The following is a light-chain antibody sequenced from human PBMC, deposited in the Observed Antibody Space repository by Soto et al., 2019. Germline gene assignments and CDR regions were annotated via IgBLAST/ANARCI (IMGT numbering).Light chain of an antibody. CDR2: DTS. V-gene: IGKV3-20*01. J-gene: IGKJ1*01. CDR1: QSVHGY. Sequence: EIVLTQSPGTLSLSQGERATLSCRASQSVHGYLAWYQQKPGQAPRLLIYDTSDRATGIPARFSGSGSGTDYTLTISRLEPEDFAVYYCQQYGSSLRTFAQRTKVDI. CDR3: QQYGSSLRT.